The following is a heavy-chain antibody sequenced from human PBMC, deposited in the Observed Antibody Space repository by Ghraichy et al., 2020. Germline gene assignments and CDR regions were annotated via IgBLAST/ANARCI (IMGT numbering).Heavy chain of an antibody. D-gene: IGHD3-16*01. CDR1: GGSFSGYY. CDR3: ARERVGEWSYYYYYYMDV. CDR2: INHSGST. J-gene: IGHJ6*03. Sequence: SETLSLTCAVYGGSFSGYYWSWIRQPPGKGLEWIGEINHSGSTNYNPSLKSRVTISVDTSKNQFSLKLSSVTAADTAVYYCARERVGEWSYYYYYYMDVWGKGTTVTVSS. V-gene: IGHV4-34*01.